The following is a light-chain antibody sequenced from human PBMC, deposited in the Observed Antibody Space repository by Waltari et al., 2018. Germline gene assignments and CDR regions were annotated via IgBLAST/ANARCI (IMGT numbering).Light chain of an antibody. CDR2: EVS. J-gene: IGLJ2*01. Sequence: QSALTQPPSASGSPGQSVTLSCTGTTNDIGSYDYVSWYQHHPGKAPKLIIYEVSNRPSRVSKRFSGSKSGSTASLTVSALQVEYEAIYYCSSYVASRIVFGGGTRLTVL. CDR1: TNDIGSYDY. V-gene: IGLV2-8*01. CDR3: SSYVASRIV.